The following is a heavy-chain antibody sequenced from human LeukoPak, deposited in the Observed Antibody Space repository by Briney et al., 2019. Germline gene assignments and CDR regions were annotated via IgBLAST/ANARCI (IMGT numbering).Heavy chain of an antibody. CDR1: GFSMSGYW. V-gene: IGHV3-7*03. D-gene: IGHD5-12*01. Sequence: GGPLRLSCAASGFSMSGYWMSWVRQAPGKGLKWVANIKQDRSERHYADSVKGRFTISRDNAQNSLYLQMNSLRAEETAVYYCARVFGAYDSIDCWGQGTLVTVS. CDR2: IKQDRSER. J-gene: IGHJ4*02. CDR3: ARVFGAYDSIDC.